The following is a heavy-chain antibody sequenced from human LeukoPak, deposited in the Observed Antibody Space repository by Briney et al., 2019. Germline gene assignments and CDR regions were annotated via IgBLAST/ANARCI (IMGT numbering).Heavy chain of an antibody. V-gene: IGHV3-23*01. Sequence: GVFLRLSCAASGFNFNDAAMTWVRQAPGKGLEWVSLIASSGRNTYYTDSVRGRFTISRDNSKKTLSLQMNSLRVEDTAIYYCAKDIQLSAWGLGTMVTVSS. CDR2: IASSGRNT. D-gene: IGHD5-24*01. CDR3: AKDIQLSA. J-gene: IGHJ3*01. CDR1: GFNFNDAA.